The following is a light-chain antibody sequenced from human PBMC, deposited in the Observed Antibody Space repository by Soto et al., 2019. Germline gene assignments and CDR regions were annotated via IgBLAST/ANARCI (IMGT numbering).Light chain of an antibody. Sequence: EIVLTQSPSTLSLSPGERATLSCRASQSISSSLTWYQQKPGQAPRLLIYDASNRVTGIPARFSGSGSGTDFSLTISSLEPEDFAVYYCQQRSNWPPITFGQGTRLEI. CDR1: QSISSS. J-gene: IGKJ5*01. CDR3: QQRSNWPPIT. V-gene: IGKV3-11*01. CDR2: DAS.